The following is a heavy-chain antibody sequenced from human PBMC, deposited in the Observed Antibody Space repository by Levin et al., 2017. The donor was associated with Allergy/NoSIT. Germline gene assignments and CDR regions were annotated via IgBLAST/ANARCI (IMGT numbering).Heavy chain of an antibody. CDR1: GGSISSSY. Sequence: SQTLSLTCTVSGGSISSSYWSWIRQPPGKGLEWIGYIYYSGSTNYNPSLKSRVTISVDTSKNQFSLKLSSVTAADTAVYYCAREGAVAGPGAFDYWGQGTLVTVSS. D-gene: IGHD6-19*01. CDR2: IYYSGST. J-gene: IGHJ4*02. V-gene: IGHV4-59*01. CDR3: AREGAVAGPGAFDY.